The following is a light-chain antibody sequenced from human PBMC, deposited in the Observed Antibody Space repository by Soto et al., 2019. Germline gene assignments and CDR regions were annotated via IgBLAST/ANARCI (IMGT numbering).Light chain of an antibody. J-gene: IGLJ2*01. Sequence: QSVLTQPPSASGTPGQRVNISCSGSSSNIGSNHVYWYQQLPGMAPKLLMYRSDQRPTGVPDRFAGSKSGTSASLAISGLRSDDEADYYCSARDDILSGVVFGGGTKLTVL. CDR1: SSNIGSNH. V-gene: IGLV1-47*01. CDR2: RSD. CDR3: SARDDILSGVV.